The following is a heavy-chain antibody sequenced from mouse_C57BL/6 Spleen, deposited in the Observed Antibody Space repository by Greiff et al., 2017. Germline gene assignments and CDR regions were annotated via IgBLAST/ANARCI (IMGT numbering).Heavy chain of an antibody. Sequence: EVKLMESEGGLVQPGSSMKLSCTASGFTFSDYYMAWVRQVPEKGLEWVANINYDGSSTYYLDSLKSRFIISRDNAKNILYLQMSSLKSEDTATYYCARSSYYYGSSYPYWYFDVWGTGTTVTVSS. J-gene: IGHJ1*03. V-gene: IGHV5-16*01. D-gene: IGHD1-1*01. CDR2: INYDGSST. CDR3: ARSSYYYGSSYPYWYFDV. CDR1: GFTFSDYY.